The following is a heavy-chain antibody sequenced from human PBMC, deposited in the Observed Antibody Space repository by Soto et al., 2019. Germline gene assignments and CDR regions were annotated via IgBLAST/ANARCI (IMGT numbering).Heavy chain of an antibody. D-gene: IGHD1-26*01. CDR3: ASHNSGTYSGYFDY. CDR2: ISAYNGDT. J-gene: IGHJ4*02. Sequence: QVQLLQSGAEVKKPGASVKVSCKASGYTLTTYGISWVRQAPGQGLEWMGWISAYNGDTEYAQNLQGRVTMTTDTSTSTAYMDLKSLRSDDTAMYYCASHNSGTYSGYFDYWGQGTLVTVSS. CDR1: GYTLTTYG. V-gene: IGHV1-18*01.